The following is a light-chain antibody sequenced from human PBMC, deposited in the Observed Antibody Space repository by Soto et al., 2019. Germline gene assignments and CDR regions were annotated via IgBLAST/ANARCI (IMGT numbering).Light chain of an antibody. Sequence: EIHMTQPPSPLSASVGDRVTITCRASQSISTYLNWYQQKPGKAPKLLIYGASSLQSGVPSRFSGSGSGTDFTLTISSLQPEDFGTYYSQQTFSTPRTFGQGAKVDI. CDR2: GAS. V-gene: IGKV1-39*01. J-gene: IGKJ1*01. CDR1: QSISTY. CDR3: QQTFSTPRT.